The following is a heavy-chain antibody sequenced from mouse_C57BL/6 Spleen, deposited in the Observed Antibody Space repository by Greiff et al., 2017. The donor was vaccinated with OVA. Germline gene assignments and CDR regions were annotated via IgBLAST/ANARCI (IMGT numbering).Heavy chain of an antibody. J-gene: IGHJ2*01. CDR3: ARHYYGSSYDY. Sequence: EVHLVESGGGLVQPGGSLSLSCAASGFTFTDYYMSWVRQPPGKALEWLGFIRNKANGYTTEYSASVKGRFTISRDNSQSILYLQMNALRAEDSATYYCARHYYGSSYDYWGQGTTLTVSS. V-gene: IGHV7-3*01. D-gene: IGHD1-1*01. CDR1: GFTFTDYY. CDR2: IRNKANGYTT.